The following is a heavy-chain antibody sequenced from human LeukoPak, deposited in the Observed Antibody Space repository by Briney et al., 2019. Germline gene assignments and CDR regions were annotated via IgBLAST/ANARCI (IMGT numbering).Heavy chain of an antibody. D-gene: IGHD3-10*01. J-gene: IGHJ4*02. CDR1: GGSFRGYY. CDR2: INHSGST. CDR3: ARVSGSGSYYNYFDY. Sequence: PSETLSLTCAVYGGSFRGYYWSWIRQPPGKGLEWVGEINHSGSTNYNPSPKSRVTTSADTSTNLSSLKLSSVTAADTAVYYCARVSGSGSYYNYFDYWGQGTLVTVSS. V-gene: IGHV4-34*01.